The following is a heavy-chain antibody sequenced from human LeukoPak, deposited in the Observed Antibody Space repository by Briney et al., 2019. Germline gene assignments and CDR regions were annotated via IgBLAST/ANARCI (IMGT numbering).Heavy chain of an antibody. J-gene: IGHJ4*02. V-gene: IGHV4-30-4*01. CDR1: GGSISSGDYY. Sequence: SETLSLTCTVSGGSISSGDYYWSWIRQPPGTGLEWIGYIYYSGSTYYNPSLKSRVTISVDTSKNQFSLKLSSVTAADTAVYYCARYGSGITGFDYWGRGTLVTVSS. D-gene: IGHD3-10*01. CDR2: IYYSGST. CDR3: ARYGSGITGFDY.